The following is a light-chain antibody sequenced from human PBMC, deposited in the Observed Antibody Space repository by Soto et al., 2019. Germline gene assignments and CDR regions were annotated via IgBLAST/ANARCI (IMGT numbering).Light chain of an antibody. V-gene: IGKV3-11*01. CDR2: DTS. CDR3: QQRSNWPPTWT. Sequence: ETVMTQSPATLSVSPGERATLSCRASHSVGSTLAWYQQKPGQAPRLLMYDTSTRATGIPARFSGSGSGTDFTLTISSLEPEDFAVYYCQQRSNWPPTWTFGQGTKV. CDR1: HSVGST. J-gene: IGKJ1*01.